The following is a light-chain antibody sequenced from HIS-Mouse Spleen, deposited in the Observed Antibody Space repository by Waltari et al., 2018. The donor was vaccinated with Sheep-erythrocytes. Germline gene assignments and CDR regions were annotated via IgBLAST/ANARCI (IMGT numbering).Light chain of an antibody. CDR3: YSTDSSGNHRV. CDR2: EDS. Sequence: SYELTQPPSVSVSPGQTARITCSGDALPKKYAYWYQQKSGQAPVLVIYEDSKQHSGIPERFSGSSSGTMATLTISGAQVEDEADYYCYSTDSSGNHRVFGGGTKLTVL. CDR1: ALPKKY. J-gene: IGLJ2*01. V-gene: IGLV3-10*01.